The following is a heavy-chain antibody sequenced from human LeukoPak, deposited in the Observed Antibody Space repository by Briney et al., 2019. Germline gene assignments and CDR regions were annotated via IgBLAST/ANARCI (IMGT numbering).Heavy chain of an antibody. Sequence: GGSLRLSCAASGFTVSSNYMSWVRQAPGKGLEWVSVIYSGGSTYYADSVKGRFPISRDNSKNTLYLQMNSLRAEDTAVYYCARDDRSNLGFDYWGQGTLVTVSS. J-gene: IGHJ4*02. CDR2: IYSGGST. V-gene: IGHV3-53*01. D-gene: IGHD1-14*01. CDR1: GFTVSSNY. CDR3: ARDDRSNLGFDY.